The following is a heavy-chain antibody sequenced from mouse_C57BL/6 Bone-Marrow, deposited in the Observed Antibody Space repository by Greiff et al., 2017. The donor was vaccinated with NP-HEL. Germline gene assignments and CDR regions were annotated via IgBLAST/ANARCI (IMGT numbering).Heavy chain of an antibody. D-gene: IGHD3-2*02. CDR2: IDPEDGET. CDR3: ASPRQLRLLWAMDY. J-gene: IGHJ4*01. CDR1: GFNIKDYY. Sequence: VQLQQSGAELVKPGASVKLSCTASGFNIKDYYMHWVKQRTEQGLEWIGRIDPEDGETKYAPKFQGKAHITADTSSNTASLQLSSLTSEDTAVYYCASPRQLRLLWAMDYWGQGTSVTVSS. V-gene: IGHV14-2*01.